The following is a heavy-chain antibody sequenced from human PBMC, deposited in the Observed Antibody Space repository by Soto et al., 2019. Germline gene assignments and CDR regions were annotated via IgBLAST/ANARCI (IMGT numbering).Heavy chain of an antibody. CDR3: ARDGSAYNWNEVLGY. V-gene: IGHV3-11*06. J-gene: IGHJ4*02. Sequence: GGSLRLSCAASGFTFSDYYMSWIRQAPGKGLEWVSYISSSSSYTNYADSVKGRFTISRDNAKNSLYLQMNSLRAEDTAVYYCARDGSAYNWNEVLGYWGQGTLVTVSS. CDR1: GFTFSDYY. D-gene: IGHD1-20*01. CDR2: ISSSSSYT.